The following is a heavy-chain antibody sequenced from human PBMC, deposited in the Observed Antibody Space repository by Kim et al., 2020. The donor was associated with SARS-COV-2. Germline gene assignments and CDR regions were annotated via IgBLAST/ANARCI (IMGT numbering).Heavy chain of an antibody. CDR1: GYTFTSYD. D-gene: IGHD3-10*01. J-gene: IGHJ4*02. V-gene: IGHV1-8*01. Sequence: ASVKVSCKASGYTFTSYDINWVRQATGQGLEWMGWMNPNSGNTGYAQKFQGRVTMTRNTSISTAYMELSSLRSEDTAVYYCARSFDGWFGALPTMDYWGQGTLVTVSS. CDR2: MNPNSGNT. CDR3: ARSFDGWFGALPTMDY.